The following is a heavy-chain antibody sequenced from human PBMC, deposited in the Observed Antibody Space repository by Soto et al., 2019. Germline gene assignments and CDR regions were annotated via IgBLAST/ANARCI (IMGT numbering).Heavy chain of an antibody. CDR3: AGGHPRLSGYDLNGRDY. CDR1: GYTFTSYD. Sequence: QVQLVQSGAEVKKPGASVKVSCKASGYTFTSYDINWVRQATGQGLEWMGWMNPNSGNTGYAQKFQGRVTMTRNTSISTAYMELSSLRSEDTDGYYCAGGHPRLSGYDLNGRDYWGQGTLVTVSS. J-gene: IGHJ4*02. D-gene: IGHD5-12*01. CDR2: MNPNSGNT. V-gene: IGHV1-8*01.